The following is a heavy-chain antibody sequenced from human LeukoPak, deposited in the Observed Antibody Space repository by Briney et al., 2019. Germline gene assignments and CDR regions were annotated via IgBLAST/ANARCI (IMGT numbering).Heavy chain of an antibody. Sequence: GGSLRLACAASGFTFSSYAMHWVRQAPGKGLEWVAAISYDGSNKYYADSVKARFTISRDNSKNTLYLQMNSLRAEDAAVYYCAREYGDDGSSGYYYYYSYMDVWGKGTAVTVSS. CDR3: AREYGDDGSSGYYYYYSYMDV. CDR1: GFTFSSYA. D-gene: IGHD3-22*01. J-gene: IGHJ6*03. CDR2: ISYDGSNK. V-gene: IGHV3-30*04.